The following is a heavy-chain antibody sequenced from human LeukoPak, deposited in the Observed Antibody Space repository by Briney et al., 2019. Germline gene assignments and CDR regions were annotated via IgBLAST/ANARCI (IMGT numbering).Heavy chain of an antibody. Sequence: WDPVSLPCTLSGRSISRRSYFWAWIRRPPGRGQEWFGCIYYSGRTYHNPAPNRRVTISVQESNNQFSVQLGSLTAADTVVYYCARDRRRGIVVVPSADYWGQGTLVTVSS. J-gene: IGHJ4*02. CDR2: IYYSGRT. CDR1: GRSISRRSYF. V-gene: IGHV4-39*02. CDR3: ARDRRRGIVVVPSADY. D-gene: IGHD2-2*01.